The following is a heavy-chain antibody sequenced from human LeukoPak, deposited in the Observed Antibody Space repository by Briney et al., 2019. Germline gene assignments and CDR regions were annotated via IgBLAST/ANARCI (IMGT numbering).Heavy chain of an antibody. CDR3: ARDRQWLRSLYYYYYMDV. D-gene: IGHD5-12*01. V-gene: IGHV4-61*02. CDR2: IYTSGST. Sequence: SETLSLTCTVSGGSISSGSYYWSWIRQPAGKGLEWIGRIYTSGSTNYNPSLKSRVTISVDTSKNQFSLKLSSVTAADTAVYYCARDRQWLRSLYYYYYMDVWGKGTTVTISS. CDR1: GGSISSGSYY. J-gene: IGHJ6*03.